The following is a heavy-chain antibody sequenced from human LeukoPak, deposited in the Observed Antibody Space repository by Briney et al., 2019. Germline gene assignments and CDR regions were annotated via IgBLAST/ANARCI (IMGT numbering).Heavy chain of an antibody. J-gene: IGHJ4*02. CDR2: INHSGST. CDR1: GGSFSGYY. CDR3: ARRPLMDY. Sequence: SSETLSLTCAVYGGSFSGYYWSWIRQPPGKGLEWTGEINHSGSTNYNPSLKSRVTISVDTSKNQFSLKLSSVTAADTAVYYCARRPLMDYWGQGTLVTVSS. D-gene: IGHD3-9*01. V-gene: IGHV4-34*01.